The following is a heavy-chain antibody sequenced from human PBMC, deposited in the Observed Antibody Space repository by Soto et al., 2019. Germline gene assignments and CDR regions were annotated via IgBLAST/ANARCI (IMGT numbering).Heavy chain of an antibody. Sequence: GGSLRLSCAASGFIFSHAWMTWVRQAPGKGLEWVGRIKSKTDGETTDYAAPVKDRFIISRDDSKNTLYLQMNSLKTEDTGVYYCTTRFTSGTTGWFDPWGQGTLVTVSS. CDR3: TTRFTSGTTGWFDP. J-gene: IGHJ5*02. D-gene: IGHD1-1*01. V-gene: IGHV3-15*01. CDR1: GFIFSHAW. CDR2: IKSKTDGETT.